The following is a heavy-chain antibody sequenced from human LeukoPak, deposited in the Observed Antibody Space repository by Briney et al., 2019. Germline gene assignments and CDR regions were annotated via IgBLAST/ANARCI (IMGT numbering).Heavy chain of an antibody. CDR3: ARDRSDSSGYSRGGFDY. V-gene: IGHV6-1*01. D-gene: IGHD3-22*01. CDR1: GDSVSSNSAA. Sequence: SQTLSLTCAISGDSVSSNSAAWNWLRQSPSRGLEWLGRTYYRSKWYNDYAVSVKSRITINPDTSKNQFSLQLNSVTPEDTAVYYCARDRSDSSGYSRGGFDYWGQGTLVTVSS. J-gene: IGHJ4*02. CDR2: TYYRSKWYN.